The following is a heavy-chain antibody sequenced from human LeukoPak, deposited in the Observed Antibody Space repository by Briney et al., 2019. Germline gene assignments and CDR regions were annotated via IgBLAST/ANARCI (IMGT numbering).Heavy chain of an antibody. J-gene: IGHJ3*02. V-gene: IGHV3-48*04. CDR3: ARVDSSSSDAFDT. Sequence: GGSLRLSCAASGFTFSSYSMNWVRQAPGKGLEWVSYISSSSSTIYYADSVKGRFTISRDNAKNSLYLQMNSLRAEDTAVYYCARVDSSSSDAFDTWGQGTMVTVSS. D-gene: IGHD6-6*01. CDR1: GFTFSSYS. CDR2: ISSSSSTI.